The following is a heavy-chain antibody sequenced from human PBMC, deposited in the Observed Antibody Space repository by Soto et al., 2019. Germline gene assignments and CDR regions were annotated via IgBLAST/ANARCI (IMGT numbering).Heavy chain of an antibody. CDR1: GASVNNRNYH. V-gene: IGHV4-61*01. CDR2: VQYGGST. Sequence: QVQLQESGPGLVKPSETLSLTCTVSGASVNNRNYHWSWIRQPPGRGLEWIGQVQYGGSTEFASSSLKSRLTLSIDASKNQFSLKLSSVTAADTDIYYCAVLLQGGGGDGNWGQGTLVTVSS. CDR3: AVLLQGGGGDGN. J-gene: IGHJ4*02. D-gene: IGHD3-10*01.